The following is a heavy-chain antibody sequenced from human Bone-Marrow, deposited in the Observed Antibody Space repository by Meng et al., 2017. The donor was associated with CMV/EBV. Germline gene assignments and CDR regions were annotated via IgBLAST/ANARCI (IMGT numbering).Heavy chain of an antibody. CDR1: GLTFDDYA. D-gene: IGHD6-13*01. V-gene: IGHV3-9*01. Sequence: GGSLRLSCAASGLTFDDYAMGWVRQAPGKGLEWVSGISWNGNEIGYADSVRGRFTISRDNAKNSLYLQMNSLRTEDTAFYYCARQDSSSWYYYFDHWGQGTLVTVSS. CDR2: ISWNGNEI. J-gene: IGHJ4*02. CDR3: ARQDSSSWYYYFDH.